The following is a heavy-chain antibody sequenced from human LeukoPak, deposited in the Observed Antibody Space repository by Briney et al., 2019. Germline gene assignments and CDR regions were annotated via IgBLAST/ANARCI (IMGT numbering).Heavy chain of an antibody. CDR2: IIPIFGTA. V-gene: IGHV1-69*13. D-gene: IGHD3-22*01. CDR3: ARDYYDSSGYYYTFGY. CDR1: GGTFSSYA. J-gene: IGHJ4*02. Sequence: SVKVSCKASGGTFSSYAISWVRQAPGQGLEWMGGIIPIFGTANYAQKFQGRVTITADESTSTAYMELSSLRSEDTAVYYCARDYYDSSGYYYTFGYWGQGTLVTVSS.